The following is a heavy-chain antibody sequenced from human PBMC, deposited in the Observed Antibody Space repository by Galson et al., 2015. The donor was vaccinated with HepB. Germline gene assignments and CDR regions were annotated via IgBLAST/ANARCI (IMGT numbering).Heavy chain of an antibody. CDR3: ARDSGYSYGNTNWGWYGMDV. CDR1: GDTFTNYA. J-gene: IGHJ6*02. CDR2: INAGNGNT. D-gene: IGHD5-18*01. Sequence: SVKVSCKASGDTFTNYAIHWVRQAPGQRLEWMGWINAGNGNTKYSQKFQGRVTITMDTSASTAYMEQSSLRSEDTAVYYCARDSGYSYGNTNWGWYGMDVWGQGTTVTVSS. V-gene: IGHV1-3*01.